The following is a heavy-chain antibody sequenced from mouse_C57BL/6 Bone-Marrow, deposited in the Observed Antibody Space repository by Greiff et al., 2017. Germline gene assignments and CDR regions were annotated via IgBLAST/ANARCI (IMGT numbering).Heavy chain of an antibody. V-gene: IGHV1-47*01. Sequence: VKLMESGAELVKPGASVKMSCKASGYTFTTYPIEWMKQNHGKSLEWIGNFHPYNDDTKYNEKFKGKATLTIEKSSSTVYLELSRLTSDDSAVYYCARMGPYYAMDYWGQGTSVTVSS. CDR2: FHPYNDDT. J-gene: IGHJ4*01. CDR3: ARMGPYYAMDY. CDR1: GYTFTTYP.